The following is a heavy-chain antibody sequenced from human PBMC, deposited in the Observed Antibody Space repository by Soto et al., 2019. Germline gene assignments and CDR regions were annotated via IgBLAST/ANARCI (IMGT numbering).Heavy chain of an antibody. Sequence: GGSLRLSCAASGFTFSSYGMHWARQAPGKGLEWVAVISYDGGNKYYADSVKGRFTISRDNSKNTLYLQMNSLRAEDTAVYYCAKLSEMATIAVDYWGQGTLVTVSS. D-gene: IGHD5-12*01. J-gene: IGHJ4*02. CDR1: GFTFSSYG. V-gene: IGHV3-30*18. CDR3: AKLSEMATIAVDY. CDR2: ISYDGGNK.